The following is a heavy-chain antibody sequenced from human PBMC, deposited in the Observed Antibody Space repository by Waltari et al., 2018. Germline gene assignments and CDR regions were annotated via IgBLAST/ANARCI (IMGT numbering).Heavy chain of an antibody. D-gene: IGHD1-26*01. CDR3: AKDLHRGSYSGRQAN. CDR1: GFTFSSYG. Sequence: QVQLVESGGGVVQPGGSLRLSCAASGFTFSSYGMHWVRQAPGKGLEWVAFIRYDGSNKYYADSVKGRFTISRENSKNTLYLQMNSLRAEDTAVYYCAKDLHRGSYSGRQANWGQGTLVTVSS. J-gene: IGHJ4*02. CDR2: IRYDGSNK. V-gene: IGHV3-30*02.